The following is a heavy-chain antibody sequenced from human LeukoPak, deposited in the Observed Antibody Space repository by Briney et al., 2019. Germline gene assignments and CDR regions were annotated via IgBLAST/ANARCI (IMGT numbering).Heavy chain of an antibody. CDR3: ARDLLWFGELFVP. D-gene: IGHD3-10*01. CDR2: ISSSSSYI. V-gene: IGHV3-21*01. CDR1: GFPFSRYS. Sequence: GSSLRLSCAASGFPFSRYSMNWVRHAPGKGLEWVSSISSSSSYIYYADSVKGRFTISRDNAKNSLYLQMNGLRAEYTAVYYCARDLLWFGELFVPWGQGTLVTVSS. J-gene: IGHJ5*02.